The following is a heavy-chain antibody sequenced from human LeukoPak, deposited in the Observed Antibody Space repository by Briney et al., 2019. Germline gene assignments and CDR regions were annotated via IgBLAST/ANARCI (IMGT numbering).Heavy chain of an antibody. V-gene: IGHV1-69*04. CDR2: IIPILGIA. Sequence: GASVKVSCKASGGTFSSYAISWVRQAPGQGLEWMGRIIPILGIANYAQKFQGRVTITADKSTSTAYMELSSLRSEDTAVYYCARGVYGDHPGFDYWGQGTLVTVSS. D-gene: IGHD4-17*01. CDR1: GGTFSSYA. J-gene: IGHJ4*02. CDR3: ARGVYGDHPGFDY.